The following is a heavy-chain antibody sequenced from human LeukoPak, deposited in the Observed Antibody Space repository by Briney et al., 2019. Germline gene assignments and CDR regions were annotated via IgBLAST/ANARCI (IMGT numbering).Heavy chain of an antibody. V-gene: IGHV3-30*18. CDR3: AKAARRGWLPVEDFDY. Sequence: GGSLRLSCAASGFTFSSYGMHWVRQAPGKGLEWVAVISYDGSNKYYADSVKGRFTISRDNSKNTLYLQMNSLRAEDTAVYYCAKAARRGWLPVEDFDYWGQGTLVTVSS. CDR1: GFTFSSYG. CDR2: ISYDGSNK. J-gene: IGHJ4*02. D-gene: IGHD3-22*01.